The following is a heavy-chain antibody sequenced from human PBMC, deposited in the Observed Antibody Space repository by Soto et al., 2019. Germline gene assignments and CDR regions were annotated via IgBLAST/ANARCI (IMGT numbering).Heavy chain of an antibody. Sequence: SQTLSLTCAVYGGSFSGYYWSWIRQPPGKGLEWIGEINHSGSTNYNPSLKSRVTISVDTSKNQFSLKLSSVTAADTAVYYCARGRPGGSSSWWSYYYGMDVWGQGTTVTVSS. D-gene: IGHD6-13*01. CDR3: ARGRPGGSSSWWSYYYGMDV. J-gene: IGHJ6*02. CDR2: INHSGST. V-gene: IGHV4-34*01. CDR1: GGSFSGYY.